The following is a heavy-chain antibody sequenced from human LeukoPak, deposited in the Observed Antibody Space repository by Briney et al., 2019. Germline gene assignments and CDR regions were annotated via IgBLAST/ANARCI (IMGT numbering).Heavy chain of an antibody. CDR3: ARAGNYYDSSGYRPFDY. V-gene: IGHV4-34*01. J-gene: IGHJ4*02. Sequence: SETLSLTWAVYGGSFSGYYWSWIRQPPGKGLEWIGEINHSGSTNYNPSLKSRVTISVDTSKNQFSLKLSSVTAADTAVYYCARAGNYYDSSGYRPFDYWGQGTLVTVSS. CDR1: GGSFSGYY. D-gene: IGHD3-22*01. CDR2: INHSGST.